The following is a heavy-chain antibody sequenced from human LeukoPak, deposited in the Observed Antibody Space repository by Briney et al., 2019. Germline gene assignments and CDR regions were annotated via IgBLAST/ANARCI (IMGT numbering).Heavy chain of an antibody. CDR1: GGSISSSSYY. Sequence: SETLSLTCTVSGGSISSSSYYWSWIRQPPGKGLEWIGYIYYSGSTNYNPSLKSRVTISVDTSKNQFSLKLSSVTAADTAVYYCARVGECSGGSCYFFDYWGQGTLVTVSS. V-gene: IGHV4-61*01. CDR3: ARVGECSGGSCYFFDY. D-gene: IGHD2-15*01. J-gene: IGHJ4*02. CDR2: IYYSGST.